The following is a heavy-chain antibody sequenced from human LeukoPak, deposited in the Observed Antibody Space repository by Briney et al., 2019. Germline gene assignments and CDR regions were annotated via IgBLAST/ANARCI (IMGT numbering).Heavy chain of an antibody. Sequence: GGSLRLSCAASGFTFSSYSMNWVRQAPGKGLEWVSSISSSSSYIYYADSVKGRFTISRDNAKNSLYLQLNSLRAEDTAVYYCARDRAFYGSGTNYYYYYGMDVWGQGTTVTVSS. V-gene: IGHV3-21*01. CDR3: ARDRAFYGSGTNYYYYYGMDV. CDR1: GFTFSSYS. CDR2: ISSSSSYI. D-gene: IGHD3-10*01. J-gene: IGHJ6*02.